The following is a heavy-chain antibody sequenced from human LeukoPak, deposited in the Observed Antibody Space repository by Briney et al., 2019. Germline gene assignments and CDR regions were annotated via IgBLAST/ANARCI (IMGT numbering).Heavy chain of an antibody. CDR2: IIPIFGTA. Sequence: ASVKVSCKAFGGTFSSYAISWVRQAPGQGLEWMGGIIPIFGTANYAQKLQGRVTMTTDTSTSTAYMELRSLRSDDTAVYYCARDDYGDPDYFDYWGQGTLVTVSS. CDR3: ARDDYGDPDYFDY. J-gene: IGHJ4*02. CDR1: GGTFSSYA. D-gene: IGHD4-17*01. V-gene: IGHV1-69*05.